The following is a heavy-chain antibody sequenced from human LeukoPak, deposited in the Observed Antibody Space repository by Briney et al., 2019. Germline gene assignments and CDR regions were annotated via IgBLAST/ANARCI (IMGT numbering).Heavy chain of an antibody. V-gene: IGHV4-34*01. J-gene: IGHJ6*03. CDR1: GGSFSGYY. Sequence: SETLSLTCAVYGGSFSGYYWSWIRQPPGKGLEWIGEINHSGSTNYNPSLKSRVTISVDTSKNQFSLKLSSVTAADTAVYYCASTNIGYSSGWFYYYYMDVWGKGTTVTVSS. CDR3: ASTNIGYSSGWFYYYYMDV. D-gene: IGHD6-19*01. CDR2: INHSGST.